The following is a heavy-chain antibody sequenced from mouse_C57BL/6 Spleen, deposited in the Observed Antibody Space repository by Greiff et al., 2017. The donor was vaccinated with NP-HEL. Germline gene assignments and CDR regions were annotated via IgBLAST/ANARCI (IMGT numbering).Heavy chain of an antibody. J-gene: IGHJ4*01. V-gene: IGHV1-54*01. CDR3: ARTNWDGDYAMDY. CDR1: GYAFTNYL. D-gene: IGHD4-1*01. Sequence: VQLQQSGAELVRPGTSVKVSCKASGYAFTNYLIAWVKQRPGQGLEWIGVINPGSGGTNYNEKFKGKATLTADNSSSTAYMQLSSLTSEDSAVYFCARTNWDGDYAMDYWGQGTSVTVSS. CDR2: INPGSGGT.